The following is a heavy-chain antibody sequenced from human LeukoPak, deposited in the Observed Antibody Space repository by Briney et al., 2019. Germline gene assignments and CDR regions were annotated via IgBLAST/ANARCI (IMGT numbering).Heavy chain of an antibody. J-gene: IGHJ5*02. V-gene: IGHV3-7*01. CDR1: GFTFSSYW. CDR2: IKQDGSEK. CDR3: ARDDCSSISCYHNWFDP. Sequence: GSLRLSCAASGFTFSSYWMSWVRQAPGKGLEWVANIKQDGSEKYYVDSVKGRFTISRDNAKNSPYLQMNSLRAEDTAVYCCARDDCSSISCYHNWFDPWGQGTLVTVSS. D-gene: IGHD2-2*01.